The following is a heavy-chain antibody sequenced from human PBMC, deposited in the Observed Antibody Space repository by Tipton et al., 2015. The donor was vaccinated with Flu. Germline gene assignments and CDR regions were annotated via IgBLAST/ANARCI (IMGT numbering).Heavy chain of an antibody. CDR3: ARSTYYYGSGSSDY. Sequence: LRLSCAVSGYSITDGYYCAWIRQPPGKGLEWIGTIFHSGITDYNPSLKSRVTISVDTAKNQFSQRLSSVTAADTAVYYCARSTYYYGSGSSDYWGQGTLVTVSS. J-gene: IGHJ4*02. CDR1: GYSITDGYY. CDR2: IFHSGIT. D-gene: IGHD3-10*01. V-gene: IGHV4-38-2*01.